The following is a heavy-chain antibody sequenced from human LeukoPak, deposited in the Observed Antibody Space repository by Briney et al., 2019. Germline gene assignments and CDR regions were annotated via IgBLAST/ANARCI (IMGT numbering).Heavy chain of an antibody. Sequence: ASVKVSCKASGYTFTSYAMNWVRQAPGQGLEWMGWINTNTGNPTYAQGFTERFVLSLDTSVSTAYLQISSLKAEDTAVYYCASSSMVRGVIITLSWGQGTLVTVSS. D-gene: IGHD3-10*01. CDR1: GYTFTSYA. CDR3: ASSSMVRGVIITLS. J-gene: IGHJ5*02. CDR2: INTNTGNP. V-gene: IGHV7-4-1*02.